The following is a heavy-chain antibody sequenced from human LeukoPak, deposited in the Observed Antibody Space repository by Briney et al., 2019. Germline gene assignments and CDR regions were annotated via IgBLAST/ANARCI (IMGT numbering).Heavy chain of an antibody. CDR1: GFTFSNYW. CDR2: IKEDESEK. CDR3: AKAPSYGSGSYHVDY. Sequence: GGSLRLSCAASGFTFSNYWMSWVRQAPGNWPEWVANIKEDESEKNYVDSVKGRFTISRDNSKNTLYLQMNSLRAEDTALYYCAKAPSYGSGSYHVDYWGQGTLVTVSS. J-gene: IGHJ4*02. V-gene: IGHV3-7*01. D-gene: IGHD3-10*01.